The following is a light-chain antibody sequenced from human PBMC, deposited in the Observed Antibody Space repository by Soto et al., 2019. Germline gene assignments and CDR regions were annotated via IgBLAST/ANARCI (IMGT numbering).Light chain of an antibody. CDR2: EDT. CDR3: SSYTTSSTVV. V-gene: IGLV2-14*02. J-gene: IGLJ3*02. Sequence: QSALTQSASVSGSPGQSITISCTGTGSVVGSYNLVSWYQQVPGKAPKLMVYEDTKRPSGVSNRFSGSKSGNSASLTISGLQAEDEADYYCSSYTTSSTVVFGGGTKLTVL. CDR1: GSVVGSYNL.